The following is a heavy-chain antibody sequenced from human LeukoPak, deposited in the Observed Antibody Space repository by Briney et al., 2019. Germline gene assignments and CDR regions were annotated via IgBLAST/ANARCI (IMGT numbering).Heavy chain of an antibody. J-gene: IGHJ3*02. D-gene: IGHD3-3*01. V-gene: IGHV3-49*02. CDR1: GFTLMNAW. Sequence: GGSLRLSCAASGFTLMNAWMSWVRQAPGKGLEWVGFIRSKAYGGTTEYAAPVKGRFTISRDDSKSIAYLQMSSLKTEDTAVYYCTKSVDFWSVIGAFDIWGQGTMVTVSS. CDR2: IRSKAYGGTT. CDR3: TKSVDFWSVIGAFDI.